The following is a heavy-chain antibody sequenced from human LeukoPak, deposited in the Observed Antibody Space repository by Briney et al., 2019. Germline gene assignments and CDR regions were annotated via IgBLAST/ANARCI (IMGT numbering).Heavy chain of an antibody. Sequence: ASVKVSCKASGYTFTGYYMHWVRQAPGQGLEWMGWINPNSGGTNYAQKFQGRVTMTRNTSISTAYMELSSLRSEDTAVYYCARGVGATGAIDYWGQGTLATVSS. J-gene: IGHJ4*02. CDR1: GYTFTGYY. CDR3: ARGVGATGAIDY. CDR2: INPNSGGT. V-gene: IGHV1-2*02. D-gene: IGHD1-26*01.